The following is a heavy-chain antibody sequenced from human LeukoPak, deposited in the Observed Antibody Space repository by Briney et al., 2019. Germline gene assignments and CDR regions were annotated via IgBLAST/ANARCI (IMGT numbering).Heavy chain of an antibody. V-gene: IGHV1-18*01. J-gene: IGHJ5*02. CDR1: GYTFTSYG. Sequence: ASVKVSCKASGYTFTSYGISWVRQAPGQGLEWMGWISAYDGNTNYAQKLQGRVTMTTDTSTSTAYMELRSLRSDDTAVYYCAGSPSEGWFDPWGQGTLVTVSS. D-gene: IGHD1-26*01. CDR3: AGSPSEGWFDP. CDR2: ISAYDGNT.